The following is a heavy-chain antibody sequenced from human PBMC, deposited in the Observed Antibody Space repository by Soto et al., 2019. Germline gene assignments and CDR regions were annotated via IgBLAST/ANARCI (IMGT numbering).Heavy chain of an antibody. CDR1: GFTFSSYA. CDR2: VSIGGST. D-gene: IGHD2-15*01. CDR3: AKRRGAGGHFDY. J-gene: IGHJ4*02. Sequence: GGSLRLSCAASGFTFSSYAMGWVRQGPGRGLEWVAVVSIGGSTHYADSVRGRFTISRDNSKNTLSLQMNSLTAEDTAVYFCAKRRGAGGHFDYWGQGALVTVSS. V-gene: IGHV3-23*01.